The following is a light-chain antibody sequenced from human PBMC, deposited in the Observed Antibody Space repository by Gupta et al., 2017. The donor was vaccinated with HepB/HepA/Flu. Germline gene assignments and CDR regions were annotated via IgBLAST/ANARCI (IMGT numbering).Light chain of an antibody. CDR2: WAS. CDR1: QSVLYSSNNKNF. J-gene: IGKJ4*01. V-gene: IGKV4-1*01. CDR3: QQFFNTPLT. Sequence: DIVMTQSPDSLTVSLGERATVNCKSSQSVLYSSNNKNFLAWYQQKRGQPPKLLINWASTRESGVPDRFNGSGSGTDFTLTITNLQAEDVAVYYCQQFFNTPLTFGGGTKVEIK.